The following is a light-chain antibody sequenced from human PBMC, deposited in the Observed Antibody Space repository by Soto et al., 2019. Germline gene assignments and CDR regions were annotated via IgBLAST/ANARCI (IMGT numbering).Light chain of an antibody. CDR3: QQYNTYPS. V-gene: IGKV1-5*03. CDR1: QSINDW. J-gene: IGKJ1*01. CDR2: KAS. Sequence: DTQMTQSPSTLSASVGDRVTITCRASQSINDWLAWYQQKPGKAPKLLIFKASSLESEVPPRFSGSGSGTEFTLTIGSLQPEDFATYDCQQYNTYPSFGQGTKVEIK.